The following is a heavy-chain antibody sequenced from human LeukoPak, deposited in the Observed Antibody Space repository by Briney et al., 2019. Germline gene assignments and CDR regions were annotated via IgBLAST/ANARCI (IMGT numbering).Heavy chain of an antibody. V-gene: IGHV4-34*01. CDR1: GGSFSGYY. J-gene: IGHJ5*02. D-gene: IGHD3-10*01. CDR2: INHSGST. CDR3: ARVRGGKGWFDP. Sequence: SETLSLTCAVYGGSFSGYYWSWIRQPPGKGLEWIGEINHSGSTNYNPSLKSRVTISVDTSKNQFSLKLSSVTAADTAVYYCARVRGGKGWFDPWGQGTLVTVSS.